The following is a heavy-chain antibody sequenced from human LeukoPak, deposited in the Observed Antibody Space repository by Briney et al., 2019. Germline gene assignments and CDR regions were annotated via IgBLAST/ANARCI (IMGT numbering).Heavy chain of an antibody. V-gene: IGHV3-33*01. CDR1: GFTFSSYG. J-gene: IGHJ4*02. Sequence: GRSLRLSCAASGFTFSSYGMHWVRQAPGKGLEWVAVIWYDGTNKYYADSVKGRFTISRDNSKNTLYLQMDSLRDEDTAVYYCARGDFWSGYYTGLYWGQGTWSPSPQ. CDR3: ARGDFWSGYYTGLY. CDR2: IWYDGTNK. D-gene: IGHD3-3*01.